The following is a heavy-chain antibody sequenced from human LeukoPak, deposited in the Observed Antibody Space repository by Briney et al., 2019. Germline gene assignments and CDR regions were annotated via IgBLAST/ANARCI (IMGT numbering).Heavy chain of an antibody. D-gene: IGHD1-26*01. Sequence: PSETLSLTCTVSGGSISRGDYYWSWIRQPPGKGLEWIGYIYYSGSTYYNPSLESRVAISLDTSKNQFSLQLISVTAADTAVYYCARTHGIVGATFFDYWGQGTLVTVSS. CDR1: GGSISRGDYY. V-gene: IGHV4-30-4*08. J-gene: IGHJ4*02. CDR2: IYYSGST. CDR3: ARTHGIVGATFFDY.